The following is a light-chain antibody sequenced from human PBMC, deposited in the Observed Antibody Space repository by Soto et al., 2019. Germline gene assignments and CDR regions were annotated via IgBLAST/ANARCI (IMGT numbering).Light chain of an antibody. CDR1: SSDVGGYNY. J-gene: IGLJ1*01. CDR2: EVT. V-gene: IGLV2-8*01. Sequence: QSVLTRPPSASGSPGQSVTISCTGTSSDVGGYNYVSWYQQHPGKAPKVMIYEVTKRPSGVPDRFSGSKSGNTASLTVSGLQAEDEADYYCSSYAGSNNYVFGTGTKLTVL. CDR3: SSYAGSNNYV.